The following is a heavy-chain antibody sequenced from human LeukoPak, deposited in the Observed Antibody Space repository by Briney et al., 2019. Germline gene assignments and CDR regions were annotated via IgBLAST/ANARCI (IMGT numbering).Heavy chain of an antibody. CDR1: GGSISDYY. CDR3: ARHRWLPHDPPRH. CDR2: INNSGST. D-gene: IGHD5-18*01. V-gene: IGHV4-59*08. J-gene: IGHJ4*02. Sequence: PSETLSLTCTVSGGSISDYYWSWIRQPPGKGLEWIGHINNSGSTSYNSSLKSRVTISVHTSKNQFSLKLDSVTVADTAMYYCARHRWLPHDPPRHWGQGTLVTVSS.